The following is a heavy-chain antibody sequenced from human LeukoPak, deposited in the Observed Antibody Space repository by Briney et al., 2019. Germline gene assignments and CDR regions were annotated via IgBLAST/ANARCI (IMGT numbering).Heavy chain of an antibody. D-gene: IGHD5-12*01. CDR2: ISAQNGNT. V-gene: IGHV1-18*01. Sequence: GASVKVSCKSSGYMFTSHGIHWLRQAPGQGLEWMGWISAQNGNTNYMQQFLGRVTMTRDTSASTAYMELRSLKPDDTAVYYCARESNGGYGFDYWGQGTPVTVAS. CDR3: ARESNGGYGFDY. CDR1: GYMFTSHG. J-gene: IGHJ4*02.